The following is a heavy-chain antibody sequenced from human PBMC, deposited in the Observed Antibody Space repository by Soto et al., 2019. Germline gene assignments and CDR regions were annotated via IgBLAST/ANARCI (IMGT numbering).Heavy chain of an antibody. CDR2: IIPIFGTA. CDR1: GGTFSSYA. CDR3: ARGPDYDFWSGYYGFDP. D-gene: IGHD3-3*01. Sequence: ASVKVSCKASGGTFSSYAISWVRQAPGQGLEWMGGIIPIFGTANYAQKFQGRVTITADESTSTAYMELSSLRSEDTAVYYCARGPDYDFWSGYYGFDPWGQGTLVTVSS. J-gene: IGHJ5*02. V-gene: IGHV1-69*13.